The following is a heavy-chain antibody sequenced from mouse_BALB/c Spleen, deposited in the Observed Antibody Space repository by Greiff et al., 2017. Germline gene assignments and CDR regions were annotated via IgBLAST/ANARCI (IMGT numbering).Heavy chain of an antibody. D-gene: IGHD2-1*01. CDR2: ISSGGSYT. Sequence: EVQLVESGGGLVKPGGSLKLSCAASGFTFSSYGMSWVRQTPDKRLEWVATISSGGSYTYYPDSVKGRFTISRDNAKNTLYLQMSSLKSEDTAMYYCARHIGNYEGFAYWGQGTLVTVSA. V-gene: IGHV5-6*01. CDR3: ARHIGNYEGFAY. J-gene: IGHJ3*01. CDR1: GFTFSSYG.